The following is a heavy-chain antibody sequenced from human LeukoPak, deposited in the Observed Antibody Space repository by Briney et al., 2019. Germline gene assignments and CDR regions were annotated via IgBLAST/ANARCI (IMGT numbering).Heavy chain of an antibody. J-gene: IGHJ4*02. CDR3: ARNRYYHDSSGYSN. D-gene: IGHD3-22*01. V-gene: IGHV3-7*01. Sequence: GGSLRLSCAASGFTFSSYWMSWVRKAPGKGLEWVANIKQDGSEKYYVDSVKGRFTISRDNAKNSLYLQMNSLRAEDTAVYYCARNRYYHDSSGYSNWGQGTLVTVSS. CDR2: IKQDGSEK. CDR1: GFTFSSYW.